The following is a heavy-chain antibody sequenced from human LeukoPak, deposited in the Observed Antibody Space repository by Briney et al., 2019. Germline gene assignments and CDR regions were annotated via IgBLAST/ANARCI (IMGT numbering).Heavy chain of an antibody. V-gene: IGHV3-23*01. J-gene: IGHJ4*02. CDR2: ISGSGGST. CDR3: AKGEFDWLFGFDY. D-gene: IGHD3-9*01. CDR1: GFTFSDYY. Sequence: GGSLRLSCAASGFTFSDYYMSWIRQAPGKGLEWVSAISGSGGSTYYADSAKGRFTISRDNSKNTLYLQMNSLRAEDTAVYYCAKGEFDWLFGFDYWGQGTLVTVSS.